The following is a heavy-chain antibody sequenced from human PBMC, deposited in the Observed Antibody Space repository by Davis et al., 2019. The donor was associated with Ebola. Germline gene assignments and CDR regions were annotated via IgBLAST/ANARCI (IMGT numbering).Heavy chain of an antibody. CDR2: ISGSGGST. D-gene: IGHD2-8*01. Sequence: PEGSLRLSCAASGFTFSSYAMSWVRQAPGKGLEWVSAISGSGGSTYYADSVKGRFTISRDNSKNSLYLQMNSLRAEDTAVYYCARSLVYADAFDIWGQGTMVTVSS. J-gene: IGHJ3*02. CDR1: GFTFSSYA. V-gene: IGHV3-23*01. CDR3: ARSLVYADAFDI.